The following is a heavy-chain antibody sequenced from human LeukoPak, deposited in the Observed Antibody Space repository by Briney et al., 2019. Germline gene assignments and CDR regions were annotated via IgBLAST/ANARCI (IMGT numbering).Heavy chain of an antibody. J-gene: IGHJ3*02. V-gene: IGHV4-59*08. CDR2: IYHSGST. CDR3: ARPSTYYYDSSGHGAFDI. Sequence: SETLSLACTVSGGSISSYYWSWIRQPPGKGLEWIGYIYHSGSTNYNPSLKSRVTISVDTSKNQFSLKLSSVTAADTAVYYCARPSTYYYDSSGHGAFDIWGQGTMVTVSS. D-gene: IGHD3-22*01. CDR1: GGSISSYY.